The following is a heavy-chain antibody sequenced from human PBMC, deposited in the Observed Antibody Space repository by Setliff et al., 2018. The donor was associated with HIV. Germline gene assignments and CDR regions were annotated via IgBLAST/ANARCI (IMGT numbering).Heavy chain of an antibody. D-gene: IGHD2-2*01. J-gene: IGHJ3*02. CDR3: ARTLAYHAFDI. CDR1: GGSISSYY. Sequence: PSETLSLTCTVSGGSISSYYWSWIRQPPGKGLEWIGYIYTSGSTNYNPSLKSRVTMSVDTSKNQFSLKLSSVTAADTAVYYCARTLAYHAFDIWGQGTMVTVSS. V-gene: IGHV4-4*09. CDR2: IYTSGST.